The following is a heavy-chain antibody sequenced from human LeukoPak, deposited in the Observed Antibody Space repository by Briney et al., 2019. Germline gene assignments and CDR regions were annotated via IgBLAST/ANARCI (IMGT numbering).Heavy chain of an antibody. J-gene: IGHJ4*02. Sequence: PGGSLRLSCAASGFTFSGYSMNWVRQAPGKGLEWVSSISTSSSYIYYVDSVKGRFTISRDNSKNSLYLQMNSLRAEDTALYYCAKDSGPYGSGRQGFDYWGQGTLVTVSS. CDR1: GFTFSGYS. CDR3: AKDSGPYGSGRQGFDY. CDR2: ISTSSSYI. V-gene: IGHV3-21*04. D-gene: IGHD3-10*01.